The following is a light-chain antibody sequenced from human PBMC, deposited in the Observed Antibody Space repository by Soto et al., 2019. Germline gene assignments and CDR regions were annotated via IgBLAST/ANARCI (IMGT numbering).Light chain of an antibody. CDR1: SSDVDAYYS. V-gene: IGLV2-14*01. CDR3: SSYTSGSSHYV. J-gene: IGLJ1*01. CDR2: GVT. Sequence: QSVLTQPASASGSPGQSITISCTGTSSDVDAYYSVSWYQHHPGKAPKLIIYGVTNRPSGVSNRFSGSKSGNTASLTISGLQAEDEADYHCSSYTSGSSHYVFGTGTKVTVL.